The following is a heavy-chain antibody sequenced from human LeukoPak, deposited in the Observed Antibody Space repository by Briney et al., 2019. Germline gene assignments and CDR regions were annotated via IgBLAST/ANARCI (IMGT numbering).Heavy chain of an antibody. Sequence: SETLSLTCAVYGGSFSGYYWSWIRQPPGKGLEWIGEINHSGSTNYNPSLKNRVTISVDTSKNQFSLRLSSMTAADTAVYYCARVPSVIDAFDIWGQGTMVTVSS. CDR3: ARVPSVIDAFDI. CDR1: GGSFSGYY. V-gene: IGHV4-34*01. J-gene: IGHJ3*02. CDR2: INHSGST. D-gene: IGHD2-21*01.